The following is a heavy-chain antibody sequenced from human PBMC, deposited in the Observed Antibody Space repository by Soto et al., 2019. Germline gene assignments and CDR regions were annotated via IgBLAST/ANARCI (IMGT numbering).Heavy chain of an antibody. CDR3: ARGTRYCISTSCLPDAFDI. Sequence: GASEKVSCKASGGSFDSYTISWVRQAPGQGLEWMGRIIPILGTANYAQKFQGRVTITADESTSTAYMELSSLRSEDTAVYYCARGTRYCISTSCLPDAFDIWGQGTMVTVSS. CDR2: IIPILGTA. CDR1: GGSFDSYT. V-gene: IGHV1-69*08. J-gene: IGHJ3*02. D-gene: IGHD2-2*01.